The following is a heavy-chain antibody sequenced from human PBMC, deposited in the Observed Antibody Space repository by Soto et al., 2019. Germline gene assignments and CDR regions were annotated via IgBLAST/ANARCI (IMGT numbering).Heavy chain of an antibody. V-gene: IGHV1-69*04. CDR3: AREGGYSGYDSYNYYYYMDV. J-gene: IGHJ6*03. CDR1: GGTFSSYT. Sequence: SVKVSCKASGGTFSSYTISWVRQAPGQGLEWMGRIIPILGIANYAQKFQGRVTITADKSTSTAYMELSSLRSEDTAVYYCAREGGYSGYDSYNYYYYMDVWGKGTTVTSP. D-gene: IGHD5-12*01. CDR2: IIPILGIA.